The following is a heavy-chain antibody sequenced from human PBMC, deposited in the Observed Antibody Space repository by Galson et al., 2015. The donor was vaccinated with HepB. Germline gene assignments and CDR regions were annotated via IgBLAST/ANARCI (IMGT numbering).Heavy chain of an antibody. CDR1: GFAFAGSA. CDR3: TAGKSGLVGAATAGDN. V-gene: IGHV3-73*01. Sequence: SLRLSCAASGFAFAGSAMHWVRQASGQGLEWVGRIRGKGNSYATAYAVSVKGRFTISRDDSKNTAYLQMNSLKTEDTALYYCTAGKSGLVGAATAGDNWGQGTLVTVSS. J-gene: IGHJ4*02. CDR2: IRGKGNSYAT. D-gene: IGHD1-26*01.